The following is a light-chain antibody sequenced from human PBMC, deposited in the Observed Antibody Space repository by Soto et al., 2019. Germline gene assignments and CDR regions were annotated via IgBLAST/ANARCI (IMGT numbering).Light chain of an antibody. J-gene: IGKJ1*01. V-gene: IGKV1-39*01. CDR1: QSISTF. CDR2: AAS. Sequence: DIQMTQSPSSLSASVGDRVTLTCWASQSISTFLNWYQQKTGKAPKLLIYAASTLQTGVPSRFSGSASGTDFTLTINSLQPEDFATYYCQQSYNTPWTFGQGTKVEIK. CDR3: QQSYNTPWT.